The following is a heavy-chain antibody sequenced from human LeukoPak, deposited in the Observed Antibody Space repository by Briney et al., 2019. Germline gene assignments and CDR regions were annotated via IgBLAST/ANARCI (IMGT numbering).Heavy chain of an antibody. J-gene: IGHJ4*02. D-gene: IGHD3-3*01. CDR2: IYTSGST. CDR1: GGSMSSYY. Sequence: SETLSLTCTVSGGSMSSYYWSWIRQPPGKGLEWIGYIYTSGSTNYNPSLKSRVTISVDTSKNQFSLKLSSVTAADTAVYYCASLRFLEWSFDYWGQGTLVTVSS. V-gene: IGHV4-4*09. CDR3: ASLRFLEWSFDY.